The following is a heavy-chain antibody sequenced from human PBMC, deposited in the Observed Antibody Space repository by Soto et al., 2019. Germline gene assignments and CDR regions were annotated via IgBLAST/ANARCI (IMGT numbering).Heavy chain of an antibody. J-gene: IGHJ4*02. Sequence: QVQLQESGPGLVKPSQTLSLTCTVSGGSVRRGNYYWSWNRQFPGKGLEWIGYISNSGRTHYNPSLMSRITILVDTSKNQFFLELRSVTAADTDLYFCARADYATGSYYPDYWGQGTLVTVSS. CDR3: ARADYATGSYYPDY. D-gene: IGHD3-10*01. CDR1: GGSVRRGNYY. V-gene: IGHV4-31*03. CDR2: ISNSGRT.